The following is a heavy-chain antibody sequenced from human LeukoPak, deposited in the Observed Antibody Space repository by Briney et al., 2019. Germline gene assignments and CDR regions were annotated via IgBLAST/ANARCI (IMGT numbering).Heavy chain of an antibody. CDR3: ATTAYSSRNY. Sequence: GGSLRLSCAASGFTFSSYGMHWVRQAPGKGLEWVSSISGGDSTYYTNSVKGRFTISRDNSKNTLYLQMNSLRAEDTAVYYCATTAYSSRNYWGQGTLVTVSS. V-gene: IGHV3-23*01. J-gene: IGHJ4*02. D-gene: IGHD6-13*01. CDR1: GFTFSSYG. CDR2: ISGGDST.